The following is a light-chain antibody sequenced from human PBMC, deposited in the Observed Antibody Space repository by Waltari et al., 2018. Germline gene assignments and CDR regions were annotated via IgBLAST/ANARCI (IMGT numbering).Light chain of an antibody. CDR3: ASWDSGLKAYV. J-gene: IGLJ1*01. V-gene: IGLV1-44*01. Sequence: QSLLTQAPSASGTPGQRVTVSCSGSMSNVGGGGVDWYQQVPGEAPKLLIYSTDARPSGVPDRCSGSKSGTSASLAIRGLRSEDEGDYYCASWDSGLKAYVFGTGTKVTAL. CDR2: STD. CDR1: MSNVGGGG.